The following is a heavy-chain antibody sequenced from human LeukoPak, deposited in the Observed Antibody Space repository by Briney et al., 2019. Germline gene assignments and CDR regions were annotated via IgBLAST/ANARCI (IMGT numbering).Heavy chain of an antibody. CDR2: ISSSGSTI. Sequence: GGSLRLSCAASGFTSSSYEMNWVRQAPGKGLEWVSYISSSGSTIYYADSVKGRFTISRDNAKNSLYLQMNSLRAEDTAVYYCAREGGGLTYDYWGQGTLVTVSS. CDR3: AREGGGLTYDY. V-gene: IGHV3-48*03. CDR1: GFTSSSYE. J-gene: IGHJ4*02. D-gene: IGHD1-26*01.